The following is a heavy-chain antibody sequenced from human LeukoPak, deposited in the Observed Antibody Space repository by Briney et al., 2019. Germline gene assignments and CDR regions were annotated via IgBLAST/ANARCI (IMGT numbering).Heavy chain of an antibody. CDR2: IKQDGSEK. V-gene: IGHV3-7*01. J-gene: IGHJ2*01. CDR3: ARVLYKRGYSGYAPHWYFDL. CDR1: GFTFSSYA. D-gene: IGHD5-12*01. Sequence: GGSLRLSCAASGFTFSSYAMSWVRQAPGKGLEWVANIKQDGSEKYYVDSVKGRFTISRDNAKNSLYPQMNSLRAEDTAVYYCARVLYKRGYSGYAPHWYFDLWGRGTLVTVSS.